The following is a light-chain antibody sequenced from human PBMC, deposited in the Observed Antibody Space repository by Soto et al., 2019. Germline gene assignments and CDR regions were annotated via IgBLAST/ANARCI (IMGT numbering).Light chain of an antibody. CDR1: SSDVGGYNY. CDR2: EVS. CDR3: SSYTTSSTLV. V-gene: IGLV2-14*01. Sequence: QSVLTQPASVSGSPGQSITISCTGTSSDVGGYNYVSWYQQHPGKAPKLMIYEVSNRPSGVSNRFSGSKSGNTASLTISGLQADDEGDYYCSSYTTSSTLVFGGGTKLTVL. J-gene: IGLJ2*01.